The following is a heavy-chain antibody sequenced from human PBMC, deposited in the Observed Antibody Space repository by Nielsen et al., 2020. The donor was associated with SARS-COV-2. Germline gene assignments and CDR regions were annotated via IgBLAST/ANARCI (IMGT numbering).Heavy chain of an antibody. V-gene: IGHV1-2*06. CDR1: GYTFTGYY. D-gene: IGHD3-22*01. J-gene: IGHJ4*02. Sequence: ASVKVSCKASGYTFTGYYMHWVRQAPGQGLEWMGRINPNSGGTNYAQKLQGRVTMTTDTSTSTAYMELRSLRSDDTAVYYCAREATMIVVVIGSYYFDYWGQGTLVTVSS. CDR3: AREATMIVVVIGSYYFDY. CDR2: INPNSGGT.